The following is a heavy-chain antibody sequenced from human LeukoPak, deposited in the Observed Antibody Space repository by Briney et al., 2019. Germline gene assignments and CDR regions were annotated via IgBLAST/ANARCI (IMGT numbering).Heavy chain of an antibody. CDR1: GGSFSGYY. Sequence: SETLSLTCAVYGGSFSGYYWSWIRQPPGKGLEWIGEINHSGSTNYNPSLKSRVTISVDTSKNQFSLKLSSVTAADTAVYYCARGSSPFDYWGQGTLVTVSS. V-gene: IGHV4-34*01. CDR3: ARGSSPFDY. CDR2: INHSGST. J-gene: IGHJ4*02.